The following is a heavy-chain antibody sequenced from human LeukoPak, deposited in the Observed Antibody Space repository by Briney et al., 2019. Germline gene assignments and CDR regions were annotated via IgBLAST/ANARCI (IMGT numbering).Heavy chain of an antibody. CDR1: GGSFSGYY. Sequence: SETLSLTCAVYGGSFSGYYWSWIRQPPGKGLEWIGEINHSGSTNYNPSLKSRVTISVDTSKNQFSLKLSSVTAADTAVYYCARGSSPFDYWGQGTLVTVSS. V-gene: IGHV4-34*01. CDR3: ARGSSPFDY. CDR2: INHSGST. J-gene: IGHJ4*02.